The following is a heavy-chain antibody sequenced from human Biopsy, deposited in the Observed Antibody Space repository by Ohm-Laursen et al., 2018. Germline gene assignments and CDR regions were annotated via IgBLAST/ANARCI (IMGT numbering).Heavy chain of an antibody. CDR2: ISHTGYT. J-gene: IGHJ1*01. CDR1: GGSFTGHY. V-gene: IGHV4-59*11. Sequence: SETLSLTCTVSGGSFTGHYWTWIRQPPGKGLEWIGHISHTGYTSSKSSLKSRVTISLDTSRKHFSLRLTSLAAADTAVYYCARGSNEYGGLYFPHWGQGTLVTVSS. CDR3: ARGSNEYGGLYFPH. D-gene: IGHD4-23*01.